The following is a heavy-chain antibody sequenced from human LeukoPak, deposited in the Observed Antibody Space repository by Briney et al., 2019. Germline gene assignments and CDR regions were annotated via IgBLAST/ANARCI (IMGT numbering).Heavy chain of an antibody. J-gene: IGHJ2*01. Sequence: GGSLRLSCAASGFTVSTNYMSWVRQAPGKGLEWVSAIYSGGSTYYADSVKGRFTISRDNSKNAMYLQLNSLRAEDTAVFYCARYGSGNNDWYFDLWGRDTLVTVSS. CDR3: ARYGSGNNDWYFDL. V-gene: IGHV3-53*01. D-gene: IGHD3-10*01. CDR2: IYSGGST. CDR1: GFTVSTNY.